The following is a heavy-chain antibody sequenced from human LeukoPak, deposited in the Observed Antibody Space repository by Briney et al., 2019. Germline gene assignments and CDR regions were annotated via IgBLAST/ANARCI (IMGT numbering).Heavy chain of an antibody. J-gene: IGHJ6*03. Sequence: SQTLSLTCSVSGDSISSGSFYWGWIRQPPGKGLEWIGSMYYSGSIYYNPSLKSRVTISVDTSKNQFSLKLTSVTAADTAVYYCARGGSPPSVYYMDVWGKGTTVTVSS. D-gene: IGHD3-10*01. CDR2: MYYSGSI. CDR1: GDSISSGSFY. V-gene: IGHV4-39*07. CDR3: ARGGSPPSVYYMDV.